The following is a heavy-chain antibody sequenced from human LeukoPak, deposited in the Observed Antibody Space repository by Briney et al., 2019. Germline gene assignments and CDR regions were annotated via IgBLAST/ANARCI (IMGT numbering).Heavy chain of an antibody. D-gene: IGHD3-3*01. CDR1: GGSISSYY. CDR2: IHYSGST. CDR3: ARVSYDFWSGYSPDAFDI. V-gene: IGHV4-59*01. J-gene: IGHJ3*02. Sequence: SETLSLTCTVSGGSISSYYWSWIRQPPGKGLEWIGYIHYSGSTSYNPSLKSRVTISVDTSKNQISLKVRSATAADTAVYYCARVSYDFWSGYSPDAFDIWGQGTMVTVSS.